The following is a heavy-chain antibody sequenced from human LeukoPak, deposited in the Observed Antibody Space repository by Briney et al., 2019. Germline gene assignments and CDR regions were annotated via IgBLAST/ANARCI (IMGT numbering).Heavy chain of an antibody. CDR1: GYTFTGYY. CDR3: ARDRWYSSGWYEGAFDI. D-gene: IGHD6-19*01. Sequence: ASVKVSCKASGYTFTGYYMHWVRQAPGQGLEWMGWINPNSGGTNYAQKFQGRVTMTRDTSISTAYVELSRLRSDDTAVYYCARDRWYSSGWYEGAFDIWGQGTMVTVSS. CDR2: INPNSGGT. V-gene: IGHV1-2*02. J-gene: IGHJ3*02.